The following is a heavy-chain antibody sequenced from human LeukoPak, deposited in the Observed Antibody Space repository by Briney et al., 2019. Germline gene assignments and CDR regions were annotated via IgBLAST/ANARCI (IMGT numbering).Heavy chain of an antibody. D-gene: IGHD4-17*01. V-gene: IGHV4-39*01. J-gene: IGHJ4*02. CDR1: GGSISSSSYY. Sequence: SETLSLTCTVSGGSISSSSYYWGWIRQPPGKGLEWIGSIYYSGSTYYSPSLKSRVTISVDTSKNQFSLKLSSVTAADTAVYYCASPKMTTVTLLDYWGQGTLVTVSS. CDR3: ASPKMTTVTLLDY. CDR2: IYYSGST.